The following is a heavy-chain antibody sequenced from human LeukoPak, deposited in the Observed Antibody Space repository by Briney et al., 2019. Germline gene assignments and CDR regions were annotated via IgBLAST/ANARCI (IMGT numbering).Heavy chain of an antibody. D-gene: IGHD3-22*01. CDR3: ARRGYYDSSGYYNFDY. CDR1: GSSFINYW. V-gene: IGHV5-51*01. Sequence: GESLKISCKGSGSSFINYWIAWVRQLPGKGLEWMGILYPGDSDTRYSPSFQGQVTISANKSISTAYLQWSSLKASDTAMYYCARRGYYDSSGYYNFDYWGQGTLVTVSS. J-gene: IGHJ4*02. CDR2: LYPGDSDT.